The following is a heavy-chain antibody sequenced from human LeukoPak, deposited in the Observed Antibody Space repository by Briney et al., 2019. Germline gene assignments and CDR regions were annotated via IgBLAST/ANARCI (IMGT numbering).Heavy chain of an antibody. CDR3: ARDTDTVTTILDY. D-gene: IGHD4-17*01. CDR2: ISSGGGST. Sequence: GGSLRLSCAASGFTFTSYSMNWVRQAPGKGLEWVSTISSGGGSTYYADSVKGRFTISRDNAKNTLYLQMNSLRAEDTAVYYCARDTDTVTTILDYWGQGTLVTVSS. CDR1: GFTFTSYS. J-gene: IGHJ4*02. V-gene: IGHV3-23*01.